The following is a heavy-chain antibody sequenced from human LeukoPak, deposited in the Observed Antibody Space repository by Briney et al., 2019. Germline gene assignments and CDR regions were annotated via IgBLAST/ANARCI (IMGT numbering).Heavy chain of an antibody. D-gene: IGHD6-19*01. CDR3: ARKVVKYSSGWTGYFDY. Sequence: SETLSLTCTVSGGSISSYYWSWIRQPPGKGLEWIGYIYYSGSTNYNPSLKSRVTISVDTSKNQFSLKLSSVTAADTAVYYCARKVVKYSSGWTGYFDYWGQGTLVTVSS. J-gene: IGHJ4*02. CDR2: IYYSGST. CDR1: GGSISSYY. V-gene: IGHV4-59*12.